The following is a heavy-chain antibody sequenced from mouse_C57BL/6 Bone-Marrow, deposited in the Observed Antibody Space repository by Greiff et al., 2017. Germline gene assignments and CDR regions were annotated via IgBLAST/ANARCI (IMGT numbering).Heavy chain of an antibody. D-gene: IGHD4-1*01. J-gene: IGHJ4*01. Sequence: EVKLVESGGGLVQPKGSLKLSCAASGFSFNTYAMNWVRQAPGKGLEWVARLRSKSNNYATYYADSVKARFTISRDDSESMLYLQMNNLKTEDTAMYYCMRHPWDNAMDYWGQGTSVTVSS. CDR1: GFSFNTYA. V-gene: IGHV10-1*01. CDR2: LRSKSNNYAT. CDR3: MRHPWDNAMDY.